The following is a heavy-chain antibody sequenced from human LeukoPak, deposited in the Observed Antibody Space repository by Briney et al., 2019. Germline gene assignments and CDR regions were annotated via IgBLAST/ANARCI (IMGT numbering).Heavy chain of an antibody. V-gene: IGHV4-30-2*01. CDR2: IYHSGST. CDR3: ASSSTVTSASAEYFQH. CDR1: GGSISSGGYS. D-gene: IGHD4-17*01. J-gene: IGHJ1*01. Sequence: SETLSLTCAVSGGSISSGGYSWSWIQQPPGTGLEWIGYIYHSGSTYYNPSLKSRVTISVDRSKNQFSLKLSSVTAADTAVYYCASSSTVTSASAEYFQHWGQGTLVTVSS.